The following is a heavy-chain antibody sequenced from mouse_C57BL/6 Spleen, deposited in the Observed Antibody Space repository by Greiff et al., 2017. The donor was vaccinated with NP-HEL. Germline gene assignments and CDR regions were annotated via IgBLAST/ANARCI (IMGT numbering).Heavy chain of an antibody. CDR2: ILPGSGST. CDR3: ARGATVVATDYWYFDV. J-gene: IGHJ1*03. D-gene: IGHD1-1*01. Sequence: VQLQQSGAELMKPGASVKLSCKAPGYTFTGYWIEWVKQRPGHGLEWIGEILPGSGSTNYNEKFKGKATFTADTSSNTAYMQLSSLTTEDSAIYDCARGATVVATDYWYFDVWGTGTTVSVSS. CDR1: GYTFTGYW. V-gene: IGHV1-9*01.